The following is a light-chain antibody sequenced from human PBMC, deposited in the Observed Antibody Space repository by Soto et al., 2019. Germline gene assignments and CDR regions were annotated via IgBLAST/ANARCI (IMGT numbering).Light chain of an antibody. CDR3: QQYNNWPPWT. CDR2: GAS. CDR1: QSVSSN. V-gene: IGKV3-15*01. Sequence: EMVMTQSPATLSVSPGERATLSCRASQSVSSNLAWYQQKPGQAPRLLIYGASTRATGIPARFSGSGSGTDFTLTISSLQSEDVAVYYCQQYNNWPPWTFGQGTKVEIK. J-gene: IGKJ1*01.